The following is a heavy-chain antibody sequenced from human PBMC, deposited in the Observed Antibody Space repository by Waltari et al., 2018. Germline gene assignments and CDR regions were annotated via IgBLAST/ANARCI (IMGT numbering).Heavy chain of an antibody. V-gene: IGHV3-7*03. CDR2: IKQDGSEK. CDR1: GFTFSRYW. CDR3: ARDWALRWFDP. D-gene: IGHD3-16*01. J-gene: IGHJ5*02. Sequence: EVQLVESGGGLVQPGGSLRLSCAASGFTFSRYWMSWVRQAPGKGLEWVANIKQDGSEKYYVDSVKGRFTISRDNAKNSLYLQMNSLRAEDTAVYYCARDWALRWFDPWGQGTLVTVSS.